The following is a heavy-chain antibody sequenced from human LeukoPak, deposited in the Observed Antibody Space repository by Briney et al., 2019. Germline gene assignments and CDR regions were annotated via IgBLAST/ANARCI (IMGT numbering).Heavy chain of an antibody. CDR2: ISGSGDNT. Sequence: HPGGPLRLSCAASGFTFSGFAMSWVRRTPGKGLEWVSGISGSGDNTLYAASVKGRFTISRDNSKNTLYLEMNSLRAEDTAIYYCAKMKGHPLQKYYMDVWGQGTTVTVSS. V-gene: IGHV3-23*01. D-gene: IGHD2/OR15-2a*01. J-gene: IGHJ6*01. CDR3: AKMKGHPLQKYYMDV. CDR1: GFTFSGFA.